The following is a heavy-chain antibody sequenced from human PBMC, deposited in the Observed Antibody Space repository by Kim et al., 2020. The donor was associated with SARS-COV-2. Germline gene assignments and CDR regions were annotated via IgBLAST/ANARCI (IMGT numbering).Heavy chain of an antibody. CDR2: IYPDDSDT. CDR3: ARRKEMATMRGGMDG. CDR1: GYAFTNYW. J-gene: IGHJ6*02. Sequence: GESLKISCKGSGYAFTNYWIGWVRQMPGKGLEWMGIIYPDDSDTRYRPSFQGQVIISADKSISTAYLQWSSLKASDTATYYFARRKEMATMRGGMDGWG. D-gene: IGHD5-12*01. V-gene: IGHV5-51*01.